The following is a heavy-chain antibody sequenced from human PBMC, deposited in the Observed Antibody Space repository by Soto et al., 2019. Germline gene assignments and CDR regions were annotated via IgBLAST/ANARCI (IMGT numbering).Heavy chain of an antibody. Sequence: ASLKVSCKASGYTFTSAAMHWLRQAAGQRPEWMGWINAGNGNRKYSQEFQGRVTITRDISESTVYMEMSSLRSEDTAVYFCARVTDYFDTIGYSCEYFQHWGQGTQVTVS. CDR2: INAGNGNR. D-gene: IGHD3-22*01. J-gene: IGHJ1*01. V-gene: IGHV1-3*01. CDR1: GYTFTSAA. CDR3: ARVTDYFDTIGYSCEYFQH.